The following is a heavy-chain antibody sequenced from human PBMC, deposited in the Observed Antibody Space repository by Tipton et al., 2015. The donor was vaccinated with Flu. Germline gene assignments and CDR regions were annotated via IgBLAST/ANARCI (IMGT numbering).Heavy chain of an antibody. Sequence: PGLVKPSETLSLTCSVSGGSLSSVGYYLGWIRQPPGKGLEWIGIVNDSGNTYYNPSLKRRASMSVDTSKNQFSLNLSSVTAADTAVYYCARGYYGSGAWGQGTLVTVSS. V-gene: IGHV4-39*02. J-gene: IGHJ4*02. CDR2: VNDSGNT. CDR1: GGSLSSVGYY. D-gene: IGHD3-10*01. CDR3: ARGYYGSGA.